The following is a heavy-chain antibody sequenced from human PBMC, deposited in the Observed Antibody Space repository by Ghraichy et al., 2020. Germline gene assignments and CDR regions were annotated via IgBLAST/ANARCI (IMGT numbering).Heavy chain of an antibody. CDR3: ARGQSRISWGQQLGHFDY. Sequence: SQTLSLTCAVYGGSFSGYYWSWIRQPPGKGLEWIGEINHSGSTNYNPSLKSRVTISVDTSKNQFSLKLSPVTAADTAVDYCARGQSRISWGQQLGHFDYWGQGTLVTVSS. D-gene: IGHD6-13*01. CDR2: INHSGST. CDR1: GGSFSGYY. J-gene: IGHJ4*02. V-gene: IGHV4-34*01.